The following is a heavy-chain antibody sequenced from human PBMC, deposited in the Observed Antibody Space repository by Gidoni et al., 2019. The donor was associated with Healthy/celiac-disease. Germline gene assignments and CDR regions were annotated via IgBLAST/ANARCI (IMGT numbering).Heavy chain of an antibody. D-gene: IGHD4-17*01. CDR1: GFTFSSYA. CDR2: ISGSGGST. J-gene: IGHJ4*02. Sequence: EVLLVESGGGLVQPGGSLRPSCAASGFTFSSYAMSWVRQAPGKGLEWVSAISGSGGSTYYADSVKGRFTISRDNSKNTLYLQMNSLRAEDTAVYYCAKGGVNDYGDYLDLDYWGQGTLVTVSS. CDR3: AKGGVNDYGDYLDLDY. V-gene: IGHV3-23*04.